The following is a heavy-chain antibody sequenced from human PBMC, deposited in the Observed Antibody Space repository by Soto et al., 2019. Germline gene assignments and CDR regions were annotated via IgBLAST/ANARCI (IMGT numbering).Heavy chain of an antibody. CDR1: GFSFSDFG. D-gene: IGHD2-21*02. CDR3: AKETRSRAVTATRVNGMDV. J-gene: IGHJ6*02. Sequence: QVQLVESGGGVVQPGRSLRLSCAPSGFSFSDFGMHWVRQAPGKGRGWVAAISHDGSNQYYGDSVKGRFSISRDHSNNRLYLQMNNLKVEDSAIYFCAKETRSRAVTATRVNGMDVWGQGTTVTVSS. CDR2: ISHDGSNQ. V-gene: IGHV3-30*18.